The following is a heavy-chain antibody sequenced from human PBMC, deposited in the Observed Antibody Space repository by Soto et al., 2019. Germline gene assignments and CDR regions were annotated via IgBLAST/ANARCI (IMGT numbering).Heavy chain of an antibody. CDR1: GGSISSYY. D-gene: IGHD3-10*01. Sequence: LSLTCTVSGGSISSYYWSWIRQPPGKGLEWIGYIYYSGSTNYNPSLKSRVTISVDTSKNQFSLKLSSVTAADTAVYYCARRYGSAFDIWGQGTMVTVS. V-gene: IGHV4-59*01. J-gene: IGHJ3*02. CDR2: IYYSGST. CDR3: ARRYGSAFDI.